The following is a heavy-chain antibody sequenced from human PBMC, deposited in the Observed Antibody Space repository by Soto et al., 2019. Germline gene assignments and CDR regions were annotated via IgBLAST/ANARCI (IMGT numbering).Heavy chain of an antibody. J-gene: IGHJ4*02. CDR3: GRGGSDSPMAPGY. V-gene: IGHV3-74*01. Sequence: GGSLRLSCAASGFTFSSYWMHWVRQAPGKGLVWVSRINPDGSATNYADSVKGRFTISRDNTKNTLYLQMNSLRAEDTAVFYCGRGGSDSPMAPGYWGQGTLVTVSS. D-gene: IGHD5-18*01. CDR2: INPDGSAT. CDR1: GFTFSSYW.